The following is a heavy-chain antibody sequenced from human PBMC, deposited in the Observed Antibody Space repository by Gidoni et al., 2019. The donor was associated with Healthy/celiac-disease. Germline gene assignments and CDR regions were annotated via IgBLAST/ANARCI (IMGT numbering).Heavy chain of an antibody. CDR3: AVNLWAYDSSGYYTRYYYYYMDV. CDR1: VGSIRSSSYY. J-gene: IGHJ6*03. CDR2: IYYSGST. V-gene: IGHV4-39*01. D-gene: IGHD3-22*01. Sequence: QLQLQESGPGLVKPSETLSLTCTVSVGSIRSSSYYWVWIRQPPGKGLEWIGSIYYSGSTYYNPSLKSRFTISVDTSKNQFSLKLSSVTAADTAVYYCAVNLWAYDSSGYYTRYYYYYMDVWGKGTTVTVSS.